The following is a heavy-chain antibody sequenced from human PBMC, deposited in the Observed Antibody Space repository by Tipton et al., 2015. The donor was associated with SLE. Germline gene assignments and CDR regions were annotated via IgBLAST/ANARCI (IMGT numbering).Heavy chain of an antibody. V-gene: IGHV4-61*05. CDR1: GGSISSSSYY. CDR3: ARGVSGYYHFCYMDV. Sequence: TLSLTCTVSGGSISSSSYYWGWIRQPPGKGLEWIGYIYSSGTTNYNPSLNSRATISVDASKNQLSLKLRSVTAADTAVYYCARGVSGYYHFCYMDVWGKGTTVTISS. CDR2: IYSSGTT. J-gene: IGHJ6*03. D-gene: IGHD3-16*01.